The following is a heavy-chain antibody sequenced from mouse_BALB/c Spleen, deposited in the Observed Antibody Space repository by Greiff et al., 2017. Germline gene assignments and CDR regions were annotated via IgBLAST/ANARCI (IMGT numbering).Heavy chain of an antibody. D-gene: IGHD1-1*01. V-gene: IGHV5-4*02. J-gene: IGHJ1*01. CDR3: ARGEVDWYFDV. CDR2: ISDGGSYT. Sequence: EVKLVESGGGLVKPGGSLKLSCAASGFTFSDYYMYWVRQTPEKRLEWVATISDGGSYTYYPDSVKGRFTISRDNAKNNLYLQMSSLKSEDTAMYYCARGEVDWYFDVWGAGTTVTVSS. CDR1: GFTFSDYY.